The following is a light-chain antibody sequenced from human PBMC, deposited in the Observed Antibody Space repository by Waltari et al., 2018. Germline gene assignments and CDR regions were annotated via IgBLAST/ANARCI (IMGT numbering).Light chain of an antibody. J-gene: IGLJ1*01. CDR2: DVS. V-gene: IGLV2-14*03. Sequence: SALPQPAPASGPSGQSITIPCPGTGRVVGVYNFVSWYQQHPDKAPKLMIYDVSKRPSGVSNRFSGSRSGNTASLTISGLQAEDEADYYCSSYTSSSTLGVFGTGTKVTVL. CDR1: GRVVGVYNF. CDR3: SSYTSSSTLGV.